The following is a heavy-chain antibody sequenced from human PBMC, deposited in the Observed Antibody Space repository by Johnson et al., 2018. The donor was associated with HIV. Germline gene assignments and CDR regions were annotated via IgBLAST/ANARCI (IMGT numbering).Heavy chain of an antibody. CDR2: IYSGGST. CDR3: ASGDDDGF. V-gene: IGHV3-66*01. Sequence: VQLVESGGGFVQPGGSLRLSCGASGFSNTYMNWVRQAPGKGLEWVSVIYSGGSTYYADSVKGRFTISRDSSKNTVYLQMNNLRAEDTAVYFCASGDDDGFWGQGTKVTVSS. CDR1: GFSNTY. D-gene: IGHD5-12*01. J-gene: IGHJ3*01.